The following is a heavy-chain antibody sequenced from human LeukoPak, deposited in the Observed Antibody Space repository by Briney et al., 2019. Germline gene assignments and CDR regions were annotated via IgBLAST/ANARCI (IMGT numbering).Heavy chain of an antibody. D-gene: IGHD5-12*01. V-gene: IGHV1-69*06. J-gene: IGHJ4*02. Sequence: ASVKVSCKASGYTFTSYYMHWVRQAPGQGLEWMGGIIPIFGTANYAQKFQGRVTITADKSTSTAYMELSSLRSEDTAVYYCARDFGYSGYDWGGFDYWGQGTLVTVSS. CDR2: IIPIFGTA. CDR1: GYTFTSYY. CDR3: ARDFGYSGYDWGGFDY.